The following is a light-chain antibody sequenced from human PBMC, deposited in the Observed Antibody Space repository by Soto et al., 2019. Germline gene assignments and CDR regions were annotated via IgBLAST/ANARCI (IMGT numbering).Light chain of an antibody. CDR2: SNN. V-gene: IGLV1-47*02. CDR1: SSNIGSNY. CDR3: AAGDYSLSVWV. J-gene: IGLJ3*02. Sequence: QSVLTQPPSASGTPGQRVTISCSGSSSNIGSNYVYWYQQLPGTDPTLLIYSNNQRPSAVPDRFSCSKSGTSASLAISGLRSQDEADDDYAAGDYSLSVWVFGGGTKLTVL.